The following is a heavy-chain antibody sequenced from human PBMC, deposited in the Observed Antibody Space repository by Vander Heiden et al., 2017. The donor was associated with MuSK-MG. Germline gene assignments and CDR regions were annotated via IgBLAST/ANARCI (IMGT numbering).Heavy chain of an antibody. J-gene: IGHJ4*02. CDR3: ARDYYGSGSYYTIGY. Sequence: QVQLVQSGAEVKKPGASVKVSCKASGYTFTGYYMHWVRQAPGQGLEWMGWINPNSGGTNYAQKFQGRVTMTRDTSISTAYMELSRLRSDDTAVYYCARDYYGSGSYYTIGYWGQGTLVTVSS. CDR1: GYTFTGYY. V-gene: IGHV1-2*02. CDR2: INPNSGGT. D-gene: IGHD3-10*01.